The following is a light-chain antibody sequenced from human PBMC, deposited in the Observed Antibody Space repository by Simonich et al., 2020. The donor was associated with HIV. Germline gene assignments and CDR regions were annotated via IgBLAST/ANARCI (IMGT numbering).Light chain of an antibody. Sequence: DIQMTQSPSSVSASVGDRVTITCRASQGINSWLAWYHQKPGKAPKLLIYAASTLQSGVPSRFSGSGSGTDFTLTISSLQPEDFATYYCQQANSFPPRYTFGQGTKLEIK. CDR1: QGINSW. V-gene: IGKV1-12*01. J-gene: IGKJ2*01. CDR2: AAS. CDR3: QQANSFPPRYT.